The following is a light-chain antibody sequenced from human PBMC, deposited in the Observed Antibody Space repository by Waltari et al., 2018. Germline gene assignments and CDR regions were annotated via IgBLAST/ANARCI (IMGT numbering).Light chain of an antibody. CDR1: SSDIGNYDF. CDR2: EVN. J-gene: IGLJ3*02. V-gene: IGLV2-23*02. CDR3: CAYSGSSTEVNGV. Sequence: QSALTQPASVSGSPGQSITISCTGTSSDIGNYDFASWYQHHPGQAPKLLIYEVNQRPSGVSNRFSGSKSDNTDTLTISGLQAEDEADYYCCAYSGSSTEVNGVFGGETKLTVL.